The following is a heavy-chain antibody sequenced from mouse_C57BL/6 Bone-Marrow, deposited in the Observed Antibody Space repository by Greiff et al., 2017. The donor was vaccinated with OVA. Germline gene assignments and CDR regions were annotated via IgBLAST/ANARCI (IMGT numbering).Heavy chain of an antibody. D-gene: IGHD1-1*01. CDR2: ISDGGSYT. J-gene: IGHJ2*01. CDR3: ARDRAITTVVAKDIDY. CDR1: GFTFSSYA. V-gene: IGHV5-4*01. Sequence: EVMLVESGGGLVKPGGSLKLSCAASGFTFSSYAMSWVRQTPEKRLEWVATISDGGSYTYYPDNVKGRFTISRDNAKNNLYLQMSHLKSEDTAMYYCARDRAITTVVAKDIDYWGQGTTLTVSS.